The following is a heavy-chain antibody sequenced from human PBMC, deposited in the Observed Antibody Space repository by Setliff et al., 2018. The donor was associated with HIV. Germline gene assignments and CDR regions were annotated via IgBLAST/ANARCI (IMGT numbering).Heavy chain of an antibody. CDR2: IRYDGSNK. CDR1: GFTFSSYG. CDR3: AKDAVDTAMVPSFFGDY. D-gene: IGHD5-18*01. J-gene: IGHJ4*02. V-gene: IGHV3-30*02. Sequence: GGSLRLSCAASGFTFSSYGMHWVRQAPGKGLEWVAFIRYDGSNKYYADSVKGRFTISRDNSKNTLYLQMNSLRAEDTAVYYCAKDAVDTAMVPSFFGDYWGQGTLVTV.